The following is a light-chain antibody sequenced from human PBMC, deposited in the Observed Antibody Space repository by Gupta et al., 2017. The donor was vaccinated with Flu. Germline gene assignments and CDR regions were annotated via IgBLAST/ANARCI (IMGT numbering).Light chain of an antibody. CDR2: TSS. J-gene: IGKJ1*01. Sequence: PSRSSASVGDRVTYSCRGRHSISSWFGWYQQNAGDARNLLIYTSSRADSRPPWRFSSSGCGTYFTLTISMQHPDDFVDYCWQQYNSSWWTFGQGTKVEIK. CDR3: QQYNSSWWT. CDR1: HSISSW. V-gene: IGKV1-5*03.